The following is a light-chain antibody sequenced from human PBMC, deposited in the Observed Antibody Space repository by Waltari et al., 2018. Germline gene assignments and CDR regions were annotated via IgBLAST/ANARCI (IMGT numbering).Light chain of an antibody. CDR3: QQYNNGPPET. CDR2: DAS. CDR1: QRINSN. J-gene: IGKJ1*01. V-gene: IGKV3-15*01. Sequence: IVMTQSPATLSVSPGEGATLSCRASQRINSNVAWYQQKPGQAPRPLIYDASTRATGDPASCSGMGSGTEFTPTISSLHAEDSATYYCQQYNNGPPETFGQGTKVEIK.